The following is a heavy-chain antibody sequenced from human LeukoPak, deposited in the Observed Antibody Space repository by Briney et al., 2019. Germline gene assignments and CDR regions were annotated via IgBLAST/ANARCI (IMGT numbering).Heavy chain of an antibody. CDR3: AKDMGPYYYDSRGIDI. CDR2: ISYDGSNK. D-gene: IGHD3-22*01. J-gene: IGHJ3*02. CDR1: GFTFSSYG. Sequence: GGSLRLSCAASGFTFSSYGMHWVRQAPGKGLEWVAVISYDGSNKYYADSVKGRFTISRDNSKNTLYLQMNSLRAEDTAVYYCAKDMGPYYYDSRGIDIWGQGTMVTVSS. V-gene: IGHV3-30*18.